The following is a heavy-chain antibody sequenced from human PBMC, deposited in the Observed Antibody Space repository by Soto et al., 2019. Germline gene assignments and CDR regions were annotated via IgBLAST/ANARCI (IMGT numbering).Heavy chain of an antibody. CDR3: VKEANPFINTLVVLIFDY. J-gene: IGHJ4*02. D-gene: IGHD3-22*01. Sequence: EVQLVESGGGLVQPGGSLRLSCSASGFTFSMHSMHWVRQTPGKALEYVSAISRDGRSTFYADSVKGRFTISRDNSKNTLYLRMNSLRSDDTAVYYCVKEANPFINTLVVLIFDYWGQGTHVTVSS. V-gene: IGHV3-64D*08. CDR1: GFTFSMHS. CDR2: ISRDGRST.